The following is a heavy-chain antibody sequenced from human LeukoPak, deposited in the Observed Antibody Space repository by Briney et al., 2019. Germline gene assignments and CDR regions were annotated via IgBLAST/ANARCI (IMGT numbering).Heavy chain of an antibody. J-gene: IGHJ5*02. CDR1: GGTFSSYA. CDR2: IIPIFGTA. CDR3: ARAPAYYDFWSGYYGVGFDP. V-gene: IGHV1-69*05. Sequence: GATVKVSCKASGGTFSSYAISWVRQAPGQGLEWMGGIIPIFGTANYAQKFQGRVTMTRNTSISTAYMELSSLRSEDTAVYYCARAPAYYDFWSGYYGVGFDPWGQGTLVTVSS. D-gene: IGHD3-3*01.